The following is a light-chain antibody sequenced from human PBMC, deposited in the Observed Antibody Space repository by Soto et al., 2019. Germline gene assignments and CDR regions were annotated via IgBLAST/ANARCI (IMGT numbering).Light chain of an antibody. CDR2: YDS. Sequence: SYELTQPPSVSVAPGKTARITCGGNNIGSKSVHWYQQKPGQAPVLVIYYDSDRPSGIPERFSGSNSGNTATLTISRVEAGDEADYYCQVWDSSSAPYVFVTGTKVTVL. CDR3: QVWDSSSAPYV. V-gene: IGLV3-21*04. J-gene: IGLJ1*01. CDR1: NIGSKS.